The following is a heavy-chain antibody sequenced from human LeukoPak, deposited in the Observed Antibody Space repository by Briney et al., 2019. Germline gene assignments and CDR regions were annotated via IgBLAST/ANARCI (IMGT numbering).Heavy chain of an antibody. D-gene: IGHD1-1*01. J-gene: IGHJ4*02. CDR1: GFTLSSYE. CDR3: AKGLERESRLDS. CDR2: IDYSGGST. V-gene: IGHV3-23*01. Sequence: GGSLRLSCTVSGFTLSSYEMSWIRQAPGKGLEWVSSIDYSGGSTYYADSVRGRFTISTDNSKNTPYLQMNSLRAEGTALYYCAKGLERESRLDSWGQGTLVTVSS.